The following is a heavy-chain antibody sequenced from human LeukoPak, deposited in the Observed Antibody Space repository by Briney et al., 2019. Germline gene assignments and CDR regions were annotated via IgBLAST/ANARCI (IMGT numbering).Heavy chain of an antibody. CDR2: ITGYSSTI. CDR1: GFTFSHYP. D-gene: IGHD4-17*01. J-gene: IGHJ4*02. Sequence: GGSLRLSCTASGFTFSHYPFHWVRQAPGKGLEWISYITGYSSTIYYADSLKGRFTVSRDNAKSSLYLQMNSLRADDTAVYYCARVQGDFGDYAIDYWGQGTLVTDSS. V-gene: IGHV3-48*01. CDR3: ARVQGDFGDYAIDY.